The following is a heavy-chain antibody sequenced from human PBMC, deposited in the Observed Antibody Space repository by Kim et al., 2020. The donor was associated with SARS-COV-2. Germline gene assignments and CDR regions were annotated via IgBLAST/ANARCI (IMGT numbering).Heavy chain of an antibody. Sequence: GGSLRLSCAASGFTFSSYSMNWVRQAPGKGLEWVSSISSSSSYIYYADSVKGRFTISRDNAKNSLYLQMNSLRAEDTAVYYCARVRWLQANDAFDIWGQGTMVTVSS. D-gene: IGHD5-12*01. CDR2: ISSSSSYI. J-gene: IGHJ3*02. CDR1: GFTFSSYS. V-gene: IGHV3-21*01. CDR3: ARVRWLQANDAFDI.